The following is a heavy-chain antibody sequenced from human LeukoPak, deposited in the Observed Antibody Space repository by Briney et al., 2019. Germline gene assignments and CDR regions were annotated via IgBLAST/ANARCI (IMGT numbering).Heavy chain of an antibody. CDR1: GGTFSSYA. J-gene: IGHJ3*02. Sequence: SLKVSCKASGGTFSSYAISWVRQAPGQGLEWMGGIIPIFGTANYAQKFQGRVTITADESTSTAYMELSSLRSEDTAVYYCARLAYGSDAFDIWGQGTMVTVSS. CDR3: ARLAYGSDAFDI. V-gene: IGHV1-69*13. D-gene: IGHD3-10*01. CDR2: IIPIFGTA.